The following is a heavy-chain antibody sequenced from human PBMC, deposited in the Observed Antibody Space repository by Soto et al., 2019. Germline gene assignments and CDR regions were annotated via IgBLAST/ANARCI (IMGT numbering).Heavy chain of an antibody. D-gene: IGHD1-26*01. CDR3: ARNQWELLN. J-gene: IGHJ4*02. CDR2: ISGSDANT. CDR1: GFTFSTYG. V-gene: IGHV3-23*01. Sequence: PGGSLILSCAASGFTFSTYGMSWVRQAPGKGLEWVSSISGSDANTYYADSVKGRFTISRDNFKNTLYLQMNSLRAEDTAVYYCARNQWELLNWGQGTLVTVSS.